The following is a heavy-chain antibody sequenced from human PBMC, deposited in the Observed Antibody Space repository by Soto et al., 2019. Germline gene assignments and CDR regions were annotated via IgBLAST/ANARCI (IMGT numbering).Heavy chain of an antibody. D-gene: IGHD2-21*01. CDR1: GFTFSSYA. Sequence: PGGSLRLSCAASGFTFSSYAMSWVRQAPGKGLEWVSAISGSGGSTYYADSVKGRFTISRDNSKNTLYLQMNSLRAEDTAVYYCAKDLIGVFPDYYYGMDVWGQGTTVTVSS. J-gene: IGHJ6*02. V-gene: IGHV3-23*01. CDR2: ISGSGGST. CDR3: AKDLIGVFPDYYYGMDV.